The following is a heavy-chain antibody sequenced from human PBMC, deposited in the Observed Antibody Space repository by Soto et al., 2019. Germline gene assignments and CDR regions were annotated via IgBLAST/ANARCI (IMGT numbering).Heavy chain of an antibody. J-gene: IGHJ4*02. Sequence: SETLSLTCAVYGGSFSGYYWSWIRQPPGKGLEWIGEINHSGSTNYNPSLKSRVTISVDTSKNQFSLKLSSVTAADTAVYYCARGHIVVVTALSRAFDYWGQGTLVTVS. D-gene: IGHD2-21*02. V-gene: IGHV4-34*01. CDR3: ARGHIVVVTALSRAFDY. CDR1: GGSFSGYY. CDR2: INHSGST.